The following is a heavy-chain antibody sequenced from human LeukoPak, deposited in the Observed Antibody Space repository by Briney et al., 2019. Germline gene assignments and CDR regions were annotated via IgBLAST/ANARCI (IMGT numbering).Heavy chain of an antibody. J-gene: IGHJ4*02. CDR3: AKAVGVVAETTDSDY. CDR1: GFTFGSYA. D-gene: IGHD5-12*01. Sequence: PGGSLRLSCAASGFTFGSYAMSWVRQAPGKGLEWVSAISGSGGSTYYADSVKGRFTISRDNSKNTLYPQMNSLRAEDTAVYYCAKAVGVVAETTDSDYWGQGTLVTVSS. V-gene: IGHV3-23*01. CDR2: ISGSGGST.